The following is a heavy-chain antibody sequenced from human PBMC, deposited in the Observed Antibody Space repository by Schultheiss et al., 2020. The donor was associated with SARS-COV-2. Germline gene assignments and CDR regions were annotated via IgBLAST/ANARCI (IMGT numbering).Heavy chain of an antibody. V-gene: IGHV3-48*01. CDR3: ASWETQRAAFDI. J-gene: IGHJ3*02. Sequence: GGSLRLSCTASGFTFSSYSMNWVRQAPGKGLEWVSYISSSSSTIYYADSVKGRFTISRDNSKNTLYLQMNSLRAEDTAVYYCASWETQRAAFDIWGQGTMVTVSS. D-gene: IGHD1-26*01. CDR2: ISSSSSTI. CDR1: GFTFSSYS.